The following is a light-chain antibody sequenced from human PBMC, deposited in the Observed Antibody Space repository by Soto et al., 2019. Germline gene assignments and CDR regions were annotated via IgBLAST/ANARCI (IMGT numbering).Light chain of an antibody. Sequence: QLVLTQPPSASGTPGQRVTISCSGSSSNIGSNYVYWYQQLPGTAPKLLIYRNNQRPSGVPDRFSGSKSGTSASLAISGLRSEDEADCYCAAWDDSLSVVFGGGTKLTVL. CDR1: SSNIGSNY. V-gene: IGLV1-47*01. CDR2: RNN. CDR3: AAWDDSLSVV. J-gene: IGLJ2*01.